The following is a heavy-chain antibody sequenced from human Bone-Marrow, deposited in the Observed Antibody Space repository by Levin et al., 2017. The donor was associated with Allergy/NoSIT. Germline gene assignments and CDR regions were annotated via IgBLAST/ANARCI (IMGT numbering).Heavy chain of an antibody. Sequence: SETLSLTCTVSGGSISSYYWSWIRQPPGKGLEWIGYIYYSGSTNYNPSLKSRVTISVDTSKNQFSLKLSSVTAADTAVYYCARWDSSSSGYYYYGMDGWGQGTTVTVS. J-gene: IGHJ6*02. D-gene: IGHD6-13*01. CDR3: ARWDSSSSGYYYYGMDG. CDR2: IYYSGST. V-gene: IGHV4-59*08. CDR1: GGSISSYY.